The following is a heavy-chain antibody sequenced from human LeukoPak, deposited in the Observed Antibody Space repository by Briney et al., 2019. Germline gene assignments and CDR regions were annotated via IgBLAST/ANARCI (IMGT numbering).Heavy chain of an antibody. CDR3: ARPFGYESPLDAFDI. V-gene: IGHV5-51*01. J-gene: IGHJ3*02. CDR1: GYSFTSYW. Sequence: KRGESLKISCKGSGYSFTSYWIGWVRQMPGKGLEWMGIIYPGDSDTRYSPSFQGQVTISADKSISTAYLQWSSLKASDTARYYCARPFGYESPLDAFDIWGQGTMVTVSS. D-gene: IGHD5-12*01. CDR2: IYPGDSDT.